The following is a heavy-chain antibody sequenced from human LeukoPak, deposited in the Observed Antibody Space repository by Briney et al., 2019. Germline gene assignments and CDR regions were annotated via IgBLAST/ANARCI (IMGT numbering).Heavy chain of an antibody. CDR1: GYTLSIAY. V-gene: IGHV3-15*01. D-gene: IGHD3-3*01. CDR2: IKSKTDGGTI. CDR3: TTVPRITIFGVLDY. J-gene: IGHJ4*02. Sequence: GGSLRLSCAASGYTLSIAYMSCGPDAPGKGLEWGGRIKSKTDGGTIDYAAPVKGRFTISRDDSKNTLYLQMNSMKTEDTAMYYCTTVPRITIFGVLDYWGQGNLVTVSS.